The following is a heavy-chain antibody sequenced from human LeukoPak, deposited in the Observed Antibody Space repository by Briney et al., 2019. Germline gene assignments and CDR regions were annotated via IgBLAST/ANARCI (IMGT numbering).Heavy chain of an antibody. V-gene: IGHV3-7*04. D-gene: IGHD3-16*01. CDR1: KFTFCDYW. J-gene: IGHJ4*02. CDR3: ARGTYYYEF. Sequence: PGGALRLSCAASKFTFCDYWMTWVRQAPRKGPEWVAYMNQLGNEKNYLDSVTGRFTISRDNAKNSLYLQMTSLTADDTAVYYCARGTYYYEFWGQGTLVTVSS. CDR2: MNQLGNEK.